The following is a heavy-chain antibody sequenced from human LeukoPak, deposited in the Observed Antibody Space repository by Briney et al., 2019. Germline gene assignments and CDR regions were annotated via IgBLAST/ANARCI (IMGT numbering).Heavy chain of an antibody. CDR2: INPSGGST. Sequence: ASVKVSCKASGYTFTSYYIHWVRQAPGQGLEWMGIINPSGGSTSYAQKFQGRVTMTRDTSTSTVYMELSSLRSEDTAVYYCARAGVSIVGATTFDYWGQGTLVTVSS. CDR3: ARAGVSIVGATTFDY. V-gene: IGHV1-46*01. J-gene: IGHJ4*02. D-gene: IGHD1-26*01. CDR1: GYTFTSYY.